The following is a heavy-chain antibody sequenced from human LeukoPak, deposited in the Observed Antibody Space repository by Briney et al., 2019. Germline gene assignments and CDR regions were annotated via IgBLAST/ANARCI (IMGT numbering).Heavy chain of an antibody. Sequence: GGSLRLSCAASGFTFSSYSMNWVRQAPGKGLEWVSSISSSSSYIYYADSVKGRFTISRGNAKNSLYLQMNSLRVADTAVYYCAKVAKYYYGSETYYFFEHWGQGTPVTASS. CDR3: AKVAKYYYGSETYYFFEH. V-gene: IGHV3-21*01. D-gene: IGHD3-10*01. CDR2: ISSSSSYI. J-gene: IGHJ4*02. CDR1: GFTFSSYS.